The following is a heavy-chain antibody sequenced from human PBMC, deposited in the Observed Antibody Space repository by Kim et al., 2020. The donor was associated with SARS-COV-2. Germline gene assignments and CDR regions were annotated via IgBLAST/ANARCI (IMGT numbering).Heavy chain of an antibody. CDR2: DGSEK. Sequence: DGSEKYYVASVQGRFTISRDNARNSLYLQMNSLKVEDTAIYYCVKLFDYWGQGTLVTVSS. V-gene: IGHV3-7*01. CDR3: VKLFDY. J-gene: IGHJ4*02. D-gene: IGHD1-7*01.